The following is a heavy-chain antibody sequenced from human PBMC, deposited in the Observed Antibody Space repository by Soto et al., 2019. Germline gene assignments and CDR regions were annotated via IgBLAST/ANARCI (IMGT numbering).Heavy chain of an antibody. CDR1: GGSISSGGYY. J-gene: IGHJ3*02. V-gene: IGHV4-31*02. Sequence: SETLSLTCTVSGGSISSGGYYWSWIRQHPGKGLEWIGYIYYSGSTYYNPSLKSRVTISVDTSKNQFSLKLSSVTAADTAVYYCARAGYCSGGSCTDAFDIWGQGTMVTVSS. CDR2: IYYSGST. CDR3: ARAGYCSGGSCTDAFDI. D-gene: IGHD2-15*01.